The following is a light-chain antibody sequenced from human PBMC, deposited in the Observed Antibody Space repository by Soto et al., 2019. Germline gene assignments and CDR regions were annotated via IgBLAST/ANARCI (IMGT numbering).Light chain of an antibody. V-gene: IGLV3-1*01. J-gene: IGLJ2*01. Sequence: SSELTQPPSVSVSLGQTASITCSGDKLGDKYACWYQQKPGQSPVLVIYQNSKRPSGIPERFSGSNSGNTATLTISGTQAMDEDDYYCQAWGSSVVFGGGTKLPVL. CDR3: QAWGSSVV. CDR2: QNS. CDR1: KLGDKY.